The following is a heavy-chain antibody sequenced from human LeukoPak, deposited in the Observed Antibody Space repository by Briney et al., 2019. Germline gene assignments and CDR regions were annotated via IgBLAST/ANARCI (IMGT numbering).Heavy chain of an antibody. D-gene: IGHD5-18*01. J-gene: IGHJ4*02. V-gene: IGHV4-34*01. Sequence: PSETLFLTCAVYGGSFSGYYWSWIRQPPGKGLEWIGEINHSGSTNYNPSLKSRVTISVDTSKNQFSLKLSSVTAADTAVYYCARAERYSYGYIDYWGQGTLVTVSS. CDR2: INHSGST. CDR3: ARAERYSYGYIDY. CDR1: GGSFSGYY.